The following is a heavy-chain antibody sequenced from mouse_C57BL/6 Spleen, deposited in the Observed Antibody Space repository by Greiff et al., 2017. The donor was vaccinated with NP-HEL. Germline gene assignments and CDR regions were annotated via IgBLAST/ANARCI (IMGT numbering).Heavy chain of an antibody. CDR3: ARGWFSYFDY. V-gene: IGHV1-55*01. CDR2: IYPGSGST. J-gene: IGHJ2*01. Sequence: QVQLQQPGAELVKPGASVKMSCKASGYTFTSYWITWVKQRPGHGLEWIGDIYPGSGSTNYHEKFKSKATLTVDTSSSTAYMQLSSLTSEDSAVYYCARGWFSYFDYWGQGTTLTVSS. CDR1: GYTFTSYW. D-gene: IGHD2-2*01.